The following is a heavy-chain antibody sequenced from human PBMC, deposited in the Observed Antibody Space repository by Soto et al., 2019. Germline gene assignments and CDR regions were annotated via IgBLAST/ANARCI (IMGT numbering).Heavy chain of an antibody. CDR1: GFTSASYW. CDR3: TRGTDLRYCTGYSCPGIDV. Sequence: GGSLRLSCAASGFTSASYWMSWVRQAPGQGLEWVANIAQDGSETFYVDSVKGRFTISRDNSKNSLYLQMNSLRADDTAVYYCTRGTDLRYCTGYSCPGIDVWGQGTTVTVSS. V-gene: IGHV3-7*03. CDR2: IAQDGSET. D-gene: IGHD2-15*01. J-gene: IGHJ6*02.